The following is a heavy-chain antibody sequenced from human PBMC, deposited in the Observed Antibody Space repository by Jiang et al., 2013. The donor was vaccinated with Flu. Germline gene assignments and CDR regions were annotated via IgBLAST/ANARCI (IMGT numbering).Heavy chain of an antibody. CDR1: GYTFTNYG. V-gene: IGHV1-18*01. D-gene: IGHD3-9*01. J-gene: IGHJ4*02. Sequence: GAEVKKPGASVKVSCKASGYTFTNYGISWVRQAPGQGLEWMGWISDYNRNTKYAQRLQGRVTVTTDTSTSTAYMELRSLRSDDTAVYYCARTKHILTGYYRGSYYFDYWGQGTLVTVSS. CDR3: ARTKHILTGYYRGSYYFDY. CDR2: ISDYNRNT.